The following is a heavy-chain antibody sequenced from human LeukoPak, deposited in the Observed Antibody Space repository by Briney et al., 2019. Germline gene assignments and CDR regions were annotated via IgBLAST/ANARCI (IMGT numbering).Heavy chain of an antibody. V-gene: IGHV1-2*02. J-gene: IGHJ3*02. Sequence: ASVKVSCKASGYSFTDKYMHWVRQAPGQGLEWMGWINPNSGGTNYAQKFQGRVTMTRDTSISTAHMELSRLRSDDTAVYYCAKNIWFGESSDALHIWGRGTMVTVSS. CDR1: GYSFTDKY. D-gene: IGHD3-10*01. CDR2: INPNSGGT. CDR3: AKNIWFGESSDALHI.